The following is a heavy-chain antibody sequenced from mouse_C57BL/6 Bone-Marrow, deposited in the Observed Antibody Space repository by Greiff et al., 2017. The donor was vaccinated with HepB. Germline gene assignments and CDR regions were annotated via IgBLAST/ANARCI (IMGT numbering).Heavy chain of an antibody. CDR1: GYTFTSYG. D-gene: IGHD1-1*01. J-gene: IGHJ2*01. CDR2: IYPRSGNT. V-gene: IGHV1-81*01. Sequence: QVQLQQSGAELARPGASVKLSCKASGYTFTSYGISWVKQRTGQGLEWIGEIYPRSGNTYYNEKFKGKATLTADKSSSTAYMELRSLTSEDSAVYFCARKGNYYGSSPRYFDYWGQGTTLTVSS. CDR3: ARKGNYYGSSPRYFDY.